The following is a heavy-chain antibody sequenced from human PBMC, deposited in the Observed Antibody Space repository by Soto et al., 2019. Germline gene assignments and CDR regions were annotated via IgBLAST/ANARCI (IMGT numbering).Heavy chain of an antibody. J-gene: IGHJ4*02. CDR1: GLTFSMYV. CDR2: MAYDGNRE. Sequence: QVQLVESGGGVVQPGRSLRLSCAASGLTFSMYVMHWVRQAPGKGLEWVAVMAYDGNREYYGDSVKGRFFVSRDNSNNTLYLQMNSLRPEDTAVYYWARVGGSFYGSWDSWGQGALVTGSS. D-gene: IGHD1-26*01. V-gene: IGHV3-30-3*01. CDR3: ARVGGSFYGSWDS.